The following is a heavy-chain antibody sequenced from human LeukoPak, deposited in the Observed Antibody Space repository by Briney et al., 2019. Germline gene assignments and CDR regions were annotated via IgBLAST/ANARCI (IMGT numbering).Heavy chain of an antibody. V-gene: IGHV3-21*01. CDR1: GFTFSIYS. CDR3: ARDNRGYSYGHFDY. CDR2: ISSSSSYI. J-gene: IGHJ4*02. Sequence: GGSLRLSCAASGFTFSIYSMNWVRQTPGKGLEWVSSISSSSSYIYYADSVKGRFTISRDNAKNSLFLQMNSLRAEDTAVYYCARDNRGYSYGHFDYWGQGTLVTVSS. D-gene: IGHD5-18*01.